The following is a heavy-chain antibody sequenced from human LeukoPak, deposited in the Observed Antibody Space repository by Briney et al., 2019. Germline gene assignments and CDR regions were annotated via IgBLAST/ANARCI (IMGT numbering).Heavy chain of an antibody. D-gene: IGHD5-12*01. CDR2: ISGGGSST. V-gene: IGHV3-23*01. CDR1: GFTFSNYA. CDR3: AEGGYNTFFDY. J-gene: IGHJ4*02. Sequence: GGSLRLSCADSGFTFSNYAMSWVRQAPGKGLEWVSSISGGGSSTYYADSVKGRFTISRDNSKSTLYLQMNSLRAEDTAVYYCAEGGYNTFFDYWGQGTLVTVSS.